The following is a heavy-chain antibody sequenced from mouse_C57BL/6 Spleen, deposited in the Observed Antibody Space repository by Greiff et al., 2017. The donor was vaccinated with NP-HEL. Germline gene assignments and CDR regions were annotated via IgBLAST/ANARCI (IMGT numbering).Heavy chain of an antibody. Sequence: EVKLMESEGGLVQPGSSMKLSCTASGFTFSDYYMAWVRQVPEKGLEWVANINYDGSSTYYLDSLQSRFLLSSDPATHLLYLHLSSLRSEDASRYYCARDGPAYYGSSYWYFDVWGTGTTVTVSS. CDR3: ARDGPAYYGSSYWYFDV. J-gene: IGHJ1*03. V-gene: IGHV5-16*01. CDR1: GFTFSDYY. CDR2: INYDGSST. D-gene: IGHD1-1*01.